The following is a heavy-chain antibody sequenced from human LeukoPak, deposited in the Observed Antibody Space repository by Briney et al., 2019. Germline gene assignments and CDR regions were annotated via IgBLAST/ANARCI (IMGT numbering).Heavy chain of an antibody. CDR1: GGSFSGYY. CDR2: INHSGST. CDR3: ARPKHFYYYYMDV. V-gene: IGHV4-34*01. J-gene: IGHJ6*03. Sequence: SETLSLTCAVYGGSFSGYYWSWIRQPPGKGLEWIGEINHSGSTNYNPSLKSRVTISVDTSKNQFSLKLSSVTAADTAVYYCARPKHFYYYYMDVWGKGTTVTASS.